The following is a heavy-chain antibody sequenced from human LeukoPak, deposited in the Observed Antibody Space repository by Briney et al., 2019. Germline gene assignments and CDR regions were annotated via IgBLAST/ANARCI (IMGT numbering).Heavy chain of an antibody. CDR1: GFTFSGSP. CDR3: TQSNY. CDR2: IRSKADNYAT. V-gene: IGHV3-73*01. Sequence: GGSLILPCAASGFTFSGSPILWVRQASGKGLEWVGRIRSKADNYATAYAASVQGRFTISRDDSKNTAYLQLNSLKTEDTAVYYCTQSNYWGQGALVTVSS. J-gene: IGHJ4*02.